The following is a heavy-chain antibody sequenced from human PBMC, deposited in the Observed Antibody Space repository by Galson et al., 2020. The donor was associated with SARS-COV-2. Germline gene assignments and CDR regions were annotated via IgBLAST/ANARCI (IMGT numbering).Heavy chain of an antibody. CDR1: GDSMSRYY. CDR3: ARAAGYTYGFYYYCMDV. D-gene: IGHD3-10*01. CDR2: MYTTGSA. Sequence: SETLSLTCTVSGDSMSRYYWNWIRQPAGKGLEWIGRMYTTGSANYNPSLQSRVTMSVDTSKSQFSLKLRSVTAADTAVYYCARAAGYTYGFYYYCMDVWGQGTTVTVSS. J-gene: IGHJ6*02. V-gene: IGHV4-4*07.